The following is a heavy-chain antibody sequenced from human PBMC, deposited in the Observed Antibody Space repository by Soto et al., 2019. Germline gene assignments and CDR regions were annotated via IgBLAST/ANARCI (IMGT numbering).Heavy chain of an antibody. V-gene: IGHV4-31*02. CDR2: ISNSGTT. D-gene: IGHD1-26*01. CDR3: ALALGPTTGFDY. J-gene: IGHJ4*02. Sequence: TLYLTCSVSGDSTVSHYHWTWIRQPSGKGLAWMGYISNSGTTFYNPSLTSRLSISMDTSGNNFYLALRSATAADTAVYYCALALGPTTGFDYWVQVSLVT. CDR1: GDSTVSHYH.